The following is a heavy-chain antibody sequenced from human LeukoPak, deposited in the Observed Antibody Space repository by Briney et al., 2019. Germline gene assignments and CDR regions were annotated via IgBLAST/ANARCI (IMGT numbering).Heavy chain of an antibody. V-gene: IGHV3-11*04. Sequence: YYWGWIRQPPGKGLEWVSYISSSGSTIYYADSVKGRFTISRDNAKNSLYLQMNSLRAEDTAVYFCARVITVYNDYEEVAESFQHWGQGTLVTVSS. CDR1: YY. D-gene: IGHD4-17*01. CDR3: ARVITVYNDYEEVAESFQH. CDR2: ISSSGSTI. J-gene: IGHJ1*01.